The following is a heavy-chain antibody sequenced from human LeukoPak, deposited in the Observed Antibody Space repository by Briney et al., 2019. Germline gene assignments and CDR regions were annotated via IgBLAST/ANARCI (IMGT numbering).Heavy chain of an antibody. CDR2: INHSGST. CDR3: AGGTAMPYAFDI. J-gene: IGHJ3*02. Sequence: SETLSLTCAVYGGSFSGYYWSWIRQPPGKGLEWIGEINHSGSTNYNPSLKSRVTMSVDTSKNQFSLKLSSVTAADTAVYYCAGGTAMPYAFDIWGQGTMVTVSS. D-gene: IGHD5-18*01. V-gene: IGHV4-34*01. CDR1: GGSFSGYY.